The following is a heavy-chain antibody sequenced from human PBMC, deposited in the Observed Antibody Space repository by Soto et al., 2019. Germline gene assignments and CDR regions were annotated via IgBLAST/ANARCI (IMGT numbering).Heavy chain of an antibody. V-gene: IGHV3-64*01. D-gene: IGHD3-10*01. CDR1: GYTVTTNY. CDR3: ARDLPLYGSGSYSYAFDI. CDR2: ISSNGGST. Sequence: GGSLRLSCAASGYTVTTNYMGWVRQAPGKGLEYVSAISSNGGSTYYANSVKGRFTISRDNSKNTLYLQMGSLRAEDMAVYYCARDLPLYGSGSYSYAFDIWGQGTMVTVSS. J-gene: IGHJ3*02.